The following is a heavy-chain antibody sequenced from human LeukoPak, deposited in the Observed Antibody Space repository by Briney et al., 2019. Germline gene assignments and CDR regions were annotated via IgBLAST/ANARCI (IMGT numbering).Heavy chain of an antibody. D-gene: IGHD6-13*01. Sequence: GGSLRLSCAASGFTFNNYGMSWVRQAPGKGLEWVSGISGSGINTHYADSVKGRFTISRDNSKKTLYLQMSSLRPEDTAVYYCAIGGYTSSWYVVDYWGQGTLVTVSS. V-gene: IGHV3-23*01. CDR2: ISGSGINT. J-gene: IGHJ4*02. CDR1: GFTFNNYG. CDR3: AIGGYTSSWYVVDY.